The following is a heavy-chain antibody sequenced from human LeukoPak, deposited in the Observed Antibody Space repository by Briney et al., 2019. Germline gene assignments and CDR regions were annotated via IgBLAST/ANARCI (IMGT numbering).Heavy chain of an antibody. CDR2: INPNSGGT. CDR1: GYTFTGYY. J-gene: IGHJ3*02. Sequence: GASVKVSCKASGYTFTGYYMHWVRQAPGQGLEWMGWINPNSGGTNYAQKFQGRVTMTRDTSISTAYMELSRLRSDDTAVYYCARALIVVVIKDAFDIWSQGTMVTVSS. V-gene: IGHV1-2*02. D-gene: IGHD3-22*01. CDR3: ARALIVVVIKDAFDI.